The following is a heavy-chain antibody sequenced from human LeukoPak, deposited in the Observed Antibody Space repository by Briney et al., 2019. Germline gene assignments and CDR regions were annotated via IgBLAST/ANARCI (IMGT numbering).Heavy chain of an antibody. D-gene: IGHD3-22*01. J-gene: IGHJ4*02. CDR2: ISAYNGNT. V-gene: IGHV1-18*01. CDR3: ARETGYYDSSGYYYFDY. Sequence: ASVKVSCKASGYTFTSYGISWVRQAPGQGLGWMGWISAYNGNTNYAQKLQGRVTMTTDTSTSTAYMELRSLRSDDTAVYYCARETGYYDSSGYYYFDYWAREPWSPSPQ. CDR1: GYTFTSYG.